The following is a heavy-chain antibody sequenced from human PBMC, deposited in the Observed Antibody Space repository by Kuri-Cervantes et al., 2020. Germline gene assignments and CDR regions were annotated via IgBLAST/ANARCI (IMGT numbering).Heavy chain of an antibody. D-gene: IGHD3-22*01. V-gene: IGHV3-74*01. J-gene: IGHJ4*02. CDR3: AKEDYYDSSGYYRPRVGADY. CDR2: INSDGSST. Sequence: GGSLRLSCEASGFTFSSYWMHWVRQAPGKGLVWVSRINSDGSSTSYADSVKGRFTISRDDAKNTLYLQMNSLRAEDTAVYYCAKEDYYDSSGYYRPRVGADYWGQGTLVTVSS. CDR1: GFTFSSYW.